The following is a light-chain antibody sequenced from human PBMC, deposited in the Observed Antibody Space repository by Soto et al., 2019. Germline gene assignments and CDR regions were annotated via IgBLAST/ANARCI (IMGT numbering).Light chain of an antibody. CDR3: QQLNSYPTWT. V-gene: IGKV1-9*01. CDR1: QGISSN. CDR2: GAS. Sequence: ILLTQSPSSLSASVGDRVTITCRASQGISSNLAWYQQTPGRAPKLLIFGASTLQSGVPSRFSGSGSGTDFTITISSPQPEYFVTYFDQQLNSYPTWTFGQGTKVEIK. J-gene: IGKJ1*01.